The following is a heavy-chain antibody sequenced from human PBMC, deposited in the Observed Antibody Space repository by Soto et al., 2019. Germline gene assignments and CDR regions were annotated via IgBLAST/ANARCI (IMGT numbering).Heavy chain of an antibody. D-gene: IGHD3-10*01. V-gene: IGHV4-59*08. CDR1: GGPISSYY. J-gene: IGHJ5*02. CDR2: IYYSGST. Sequence: SETLSLTCTVSGGPISSYYWSWIRQPPGKGLEWIGYIYYSGSTNYNPSLKSRVTISVDTSKNQFSLKLSSVAAADTAVYYCARHPSYYYGSGSYSNWFDPWGQGTLVTVSS. CDR3: ARHPSYYYGSGSYSNWFDP.